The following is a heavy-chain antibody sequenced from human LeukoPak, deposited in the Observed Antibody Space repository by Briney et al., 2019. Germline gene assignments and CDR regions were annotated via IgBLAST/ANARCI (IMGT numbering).Heavy chain of an antibody. D-gene: IGHD6-13*01. CDR2: INPNSGGT. CDR1: GYTFTSYD. V-gene: IGHV1-2*02. Sequence: ASVKVSCKASGYTFTSYDINWVRQATGRGLEWMGWINPNSGGTNYAQKFQGRVTMTRDTSISTAYMELSRLRSDDTAVYYCAREVFYSSSGLNWGQGTLVTVSS. J-gene: IGHJ4*02. CDR3: AREVFYSSSGLN.